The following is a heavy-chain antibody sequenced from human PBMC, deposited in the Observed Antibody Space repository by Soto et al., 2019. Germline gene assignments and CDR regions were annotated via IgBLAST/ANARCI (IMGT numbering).Heavy chain of an antibody. D-gene: IGHD1-26*01. CDR1: GGTFSSYA. CDR3: ARFRVGIVGATFDI. Sequence: ASVKVSCKASGGTFSSYAISWVRQAPGQGLEWMGGIIPIFGTANYAQKFQGRVTITADESTSTAYMELSSLRSEDTAVYYCARFRVGIVGATFDIWGQGTMVTVSS. J-gene: IGHJ3*02. V-gene: IGHV1-69*13. CDR2: IIPIFGTA.